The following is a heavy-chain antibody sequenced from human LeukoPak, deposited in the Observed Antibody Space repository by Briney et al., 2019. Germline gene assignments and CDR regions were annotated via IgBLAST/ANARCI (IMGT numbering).Heavy chain of an antibody. CDR2: IYPSGNT. Sequence: PSETLSLTCTVSGGSITSVGYYWTWLRQPAGKGLEWIGRIYPSGNTMYNPSLTSRVTISVDTSKNQFSLKLTSVTAADTAVYYCATLVPPGWFDPWGQGTLVTVSS. CDR1: GGSITSVGYY. D-gene: IGHD1-14*01. J-gene: IGHJ5*02. V-gene: IGHV4-61*02. CDR3: ATLVPPGWFDP.